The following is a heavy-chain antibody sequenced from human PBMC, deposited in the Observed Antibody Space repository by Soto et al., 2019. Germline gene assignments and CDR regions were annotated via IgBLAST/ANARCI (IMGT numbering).Heavy chain of an antibody. D-gene: IGHD3-10*01. V-gene: IGHV3-23*01. Sequence: PXGSLRLSCAASGFTFGTTYMSWVRQAPGEGLEWVSTIDGSGGITYYADSVKGRFTISRDNSRNTVYLQMNSLRGDDTALYYCVKNSGWFNTWGQGALVTVSS. CDR1: GFTFGTTY. CDR3: VKNSGWFNT. J-gene: IGHJ5*02. CDR2: IDGSGGIT.